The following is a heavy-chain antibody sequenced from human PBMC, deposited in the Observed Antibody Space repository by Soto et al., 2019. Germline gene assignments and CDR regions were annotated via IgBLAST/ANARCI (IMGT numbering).Heavy chain of an antibody. CDR2: IYSRGST. J-gene: IGHJ5*02. D-gene: IGHD3-10*01. Sequence: QVQLQEWGPGLVKPSETLSLPCTVSGGSATSGDYYWTWIRQHLEKGREGLGHIYSRGSTYYNPSLKSRVAISVDTSKTQFSLKVTCMTAADTAVYFCARAQGSQRTYSAGQFDLWGQGTLVTVSS. CDR1: GGSATSGDYY. CDR3: ARAQGSQRTYSAGQFDL. V-gene: IGHV4-31*03.